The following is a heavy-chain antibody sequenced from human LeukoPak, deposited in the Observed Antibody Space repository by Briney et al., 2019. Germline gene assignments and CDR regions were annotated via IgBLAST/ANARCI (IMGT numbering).Heavy chain of an antibody. Sequence: GGSLRLSCAVSGFTFSSYGMHWVRQAPGKGLEWVAVISYDGSNKYYADSVKGRFTISRDNSKNTLYLQMNSLRAEDTAVYYCAKDSPGISAYWGQGTLVTVSS. D-gene: IGHD2-15*01. CDR1: GFTFSSYG. J-gene: IGHJ4*02. V-gene: IGHV3-30*18. CDR2: ISYDGSNK. CDR3: AKDSPGISAY.